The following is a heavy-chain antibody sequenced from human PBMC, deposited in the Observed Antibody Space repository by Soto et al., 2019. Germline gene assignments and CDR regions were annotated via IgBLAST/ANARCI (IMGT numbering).Heavy chain of an antibody. J-gene: IGHJ5*01. CDR2: IHYTGSA. D-gene: IGHD4-17*01. V-gene: IGHV4-31*03. CDR3: ARGGDYATT. CDR1: GGSINNGGYY. Sequence: QVQLQESGPGLLKPSQTLSLTCTVSGGSINNGGYYWIWIRQHPEKGLEWLGSIHYTGSAFYNPSVKSRVAMSVDTSKNQFSLTLTSVTVADTAIYYCARGGDYATTWGRGSLVAVSS.